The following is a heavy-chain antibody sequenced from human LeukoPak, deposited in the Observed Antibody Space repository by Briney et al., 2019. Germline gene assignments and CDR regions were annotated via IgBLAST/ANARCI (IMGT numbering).Heavy chain of an antibody. Sequence: ASVKVSCKASGYTFTSYAMHWVRQAPGQRLEWMGWINAGNGNTKYSQKFQGRVTITRDTSASTAYMELSSLRSEDTAVYYCARDAQDSGYDPFDYWGQGTLVTVSS. CDR3: ARDAQDSGYDPFDY. CDR2: INAGNGNT. V-gene: IGHV1-3*01. CDR1: GYTFTSYA. D-gene: IGHD5-12*01. J-gene: IGHJ4*02.